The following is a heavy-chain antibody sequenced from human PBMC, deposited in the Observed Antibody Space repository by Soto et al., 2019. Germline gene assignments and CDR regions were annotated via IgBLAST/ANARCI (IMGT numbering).Heavy chain of an antibody. CDR3: ARDMYSSDYFVKWFEP. V-gene: IGHV3-30-3*01. CDR2: ISHDGINK. CDR1: GFSFSSYA. J-gene: IGHJ5*02. D-gene: IGHD6-19*01. Sequence: QVRLVESGGGVVQPGRSLRLSCTASGFSFSSYAMYWFRQPPGKGLEWVAVISHDGINKHYADSVKGRVTVSRDISNHSLDLQLNSLRGEDTAMYYCARDMYSSDYFVKWFEPWGQRTLVTVSS.